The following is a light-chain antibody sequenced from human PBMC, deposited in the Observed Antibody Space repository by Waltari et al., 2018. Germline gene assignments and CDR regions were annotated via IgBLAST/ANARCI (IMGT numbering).Light chain of an antibody. CDR3: QQYYSIPRT. CDR1: QSVSYSSNNKNY. V-gene: IGKV4-1*01. Sequence: DIVMTQSPDSLAVSLGERATINCKYSQSVSYSSNNKNYLAWYQQKPGQPPKLLIYWASTRESGVPDRFSGSGSGTDFTLTINSLQAEDVAVYYCQQYYSIPRTFGQGTKVEIK. J-gene: IGKJ1*01. CDR2: WAS.